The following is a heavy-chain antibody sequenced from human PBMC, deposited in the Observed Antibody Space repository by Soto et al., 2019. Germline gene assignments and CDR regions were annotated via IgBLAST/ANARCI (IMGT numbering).Heavy chain of an antibody. CDR1: GVTVSSNY. Sequence: GGSLRLSCAASGVTVSSNYMSWVRQAPGKGLEWVSVIYSGGSTYYADSVKGRFTISRDNSKNTLYLQMNSLRAEDTAVYYCARHGYNYGGGYLDYWGQGTLVTVSS. V-gene: IGHV3-66*04. CDR3: ARHGYNYGGGYLDY. CDR2: IYSGGST. D-gene: IGHD5-18*01. J-gene: IGHJ4*02.